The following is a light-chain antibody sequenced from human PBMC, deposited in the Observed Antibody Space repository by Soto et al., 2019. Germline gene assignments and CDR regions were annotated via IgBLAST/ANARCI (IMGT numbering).Light chain of an antibody. Sequence: EILMTQSPATLSVSPGERATLSCIASHSVIIDLALYHQKPVHAPSLLIYGSSTRATGVPARFSGSGSGTEFSLTISSLQSEDFAVYYCQQYNNWPLTFGQGTKVDI. CDR3: QQYNNWPLT. CDR2: GSS. CDR1: HSVIID. V-gene: IGKV3-15*01. J-gene: IGKJ1*01.